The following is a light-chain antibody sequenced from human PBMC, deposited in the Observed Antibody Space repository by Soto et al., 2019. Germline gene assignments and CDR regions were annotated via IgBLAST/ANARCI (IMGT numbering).Light chain of an antibody. V-gene: IGKV3-15*01. J-gene: IGKJ1*01. CDR3: QQYNGWPRT. Sequence: EIVMTQSPATLSVSQGERATLSCRASQSISSELAWYQQIPGQAPRLLIYGASTRATGIPARFSGSGSGSEFTLTITSLQSEDFGVYYCQQYNGWPRTFGQGNKVEIK. CDR2: GAS. CDR1: QSISSE.